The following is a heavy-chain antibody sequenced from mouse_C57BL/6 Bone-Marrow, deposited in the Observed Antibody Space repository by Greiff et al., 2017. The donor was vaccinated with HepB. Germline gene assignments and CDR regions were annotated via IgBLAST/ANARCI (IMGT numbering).Heavy chain of an antibody. V-gene: IGHV1-81*01. Sequence: QVQLQQSGAELARPGASVKLSCKASGYTFTSYGISWVKQRTGQGLEWIGEIYPRSGNTYYNEKLKGKATLTADKSTSTAYMELRSLTSEDSVVYFCARGYYDDAFAYCGQGTLVTVSA. D-gene: IGHD2-4*01. J-gene: IGHJ3*01. CDR1: GYTFTSYG. CDR2: IYPRSGNT. CDR3: ARGYYDDAFAY.